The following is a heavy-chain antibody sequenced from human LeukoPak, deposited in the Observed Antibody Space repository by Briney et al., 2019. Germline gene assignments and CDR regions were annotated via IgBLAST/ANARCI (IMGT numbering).Heavy chain of an antibody. V-gene: IGHV3-23*01. CDR2: ISVIGCKT. Sequence: AGSLRHSCASSRFIFSSYPMSWVRQPPSKGLDWVSAISVIGCKTYFAYSVKGRFTISRDSPKNTLYLQMNSLRAEDTAVYYCAKVPNPYYSYYGMDVWGQGTTVTVSS. J-gene: IGHJ6*02. CDR3: AKVPNPYYSYYGMDV. CDR1: RFIFSSYP.